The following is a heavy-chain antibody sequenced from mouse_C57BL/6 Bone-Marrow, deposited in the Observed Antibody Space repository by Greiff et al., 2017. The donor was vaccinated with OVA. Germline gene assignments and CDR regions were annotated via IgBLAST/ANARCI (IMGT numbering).Heavy chain of an antibody. CDR1: GYTFTDHT. Sequence: VQLQQSDAELVKPGASVKISCKVSGYTFTDHTIHWMKQRPEQGLEWIGYIYPRDGSTKYNEKFKGKATLTADKSSSTAYMQLNSLTSEDSAVYFCARGDYYGSSQSFFDYWCQGTTLTVSS. D-gene: IGHD1-1*01. V-gene: IGHV1-78*01. CDR3: ARGDYYGSSQSFFDY. CDR2: IYPRDGST. J-gene: IGHJ2*01.